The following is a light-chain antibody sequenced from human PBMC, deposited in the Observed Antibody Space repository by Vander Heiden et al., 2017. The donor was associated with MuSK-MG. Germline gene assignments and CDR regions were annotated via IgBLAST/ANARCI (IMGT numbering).Light chain of an antibody. CDR3: QQYGNSPT. CDR1: QSVNSNY. CDR2: NAS. V-gene: IGKV3-20*01. Sequence: EIVLTQSPGTLSLSPGERATLSCRASQSVNSNYLAWYQQKPGQAPRLLIYNASSRATGIPDRFSGSGYGTDFTLTSSRLEHEDFAVYYWQQYGNSPTFGQGTKVEIK. J-gene: IGKJ1*01.